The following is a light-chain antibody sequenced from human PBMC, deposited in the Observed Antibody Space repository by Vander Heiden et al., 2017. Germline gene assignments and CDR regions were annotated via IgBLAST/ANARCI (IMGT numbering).Light chain of an antibody. CDR1: QSITSY. CDR2: AAS. V-gene: IGKV1-39*01. Sequence: DIQMTQSPSSLSASVGDSGTIPCRASQSITSYLNWYQLTSGKSAETLLYAASFLQCRVPSRFSGSGSGTDFNITISRLQNEDFATYYCQQSNSTPLYTFGQRTKLEIK. CDR3: QQSNSTPLYT. J-gene: IGKJ2*01.